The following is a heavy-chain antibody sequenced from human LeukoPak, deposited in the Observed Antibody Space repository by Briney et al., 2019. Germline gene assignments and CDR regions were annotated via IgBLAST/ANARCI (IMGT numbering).Heavy chain of an antibody. D-gene: IGHD3-22*01. CDR3: ARVLDRSGYYYYFDY. CDR2: ISYSGGT. CDR1: GGSISSYY. Sequence: SETLSLTCTVSGGSISSYYWSWIRQPPGKGLEWIGYISYSGGTNYNPSLKSRVTISVDTPKNQFSLKLSSVTAADTAVYYCARVLDRSGYYYYFDYWGQGTLVTVSS. J-gene: IGHJ4*02. V-gene: IGHV4-59*01.